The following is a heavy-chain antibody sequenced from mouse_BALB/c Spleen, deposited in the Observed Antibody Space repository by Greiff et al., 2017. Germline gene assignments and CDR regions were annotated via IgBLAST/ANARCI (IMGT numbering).Heavy chain of an antibody. CDR2: ISSGGSYT. CDR3: TRDYGNYPYYAMDY. V-gene: IGHV5-6-4*01. CDR1: GFTFSSYT. D-gene: IGHD2-1*01. J-gene: IGHJ4*01. Sequence: DVKLVESGGGLVKPGGSLKLSCAASGFTFSSYTMSWVRQTPEKRLEWVATISSGGSYTYYPDSVKGRFTISRDNAKNTLYLQMSSLKSEDTAMYYCTRDYGNYPYYAMDYWGQGTSVTVSS.